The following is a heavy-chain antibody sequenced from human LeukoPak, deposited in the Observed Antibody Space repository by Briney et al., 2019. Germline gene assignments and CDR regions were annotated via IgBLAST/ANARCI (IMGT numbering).Heavy chain of an antibody. CDR2: IYYSGST. CDR3: ARSQGGLDYVWGSYVFDY. V-gene: IGHV4-59*01. D-gene: IGHD3-16*01. Sequence: SETLSLTCTVSGGSISSYYWSWIRQPPGKGLEWIGYIYYSGSTNYNPSLKSRVTISVDTSKNQFSLKLSSVTAADTAVYYCARSQGGLDYVWGSYVFDYWGQGTLVTVSS. J-gene: IGHJ4*02. CDR1: GGSISSYY.